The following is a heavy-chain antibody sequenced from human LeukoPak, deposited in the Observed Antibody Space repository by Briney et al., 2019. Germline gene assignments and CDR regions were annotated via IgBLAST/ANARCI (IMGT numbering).Heavy chain of an antibody. Sequence: PGGSLRLSCAASGFTFSSYAMSWVRQAPGKGLECISGFSGSGGSTYYADSVKGRFTISRDNSKNTLYLQMNSLRAEDTAVYYCARHRSGGSQDDAFDIWGQGTMVTVSS. J-gene: IGHJ3*02. CDR1: GFTFSSYA. D-gene: IGHD2-15*01. CDR3: ARHRSGGSQDDAFDI. V-gene: IGHV3-23*01. CDR2: FSGSGGST.